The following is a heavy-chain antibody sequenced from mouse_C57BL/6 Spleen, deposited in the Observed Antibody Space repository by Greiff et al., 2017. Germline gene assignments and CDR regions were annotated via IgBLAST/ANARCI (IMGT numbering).Heavy chain of an antibody. CDR1: GYTFTDYY. J-gene: IGHJ4*01. V-gene: IGHV1-26*01. CDR3: ARESYYYGSSLYAMDY. D-gene: IGHD1-1*01. Sequence: EVQLQQSGPELVKPGASVKISCKASGYTFTDYYMNWVKQSHGKSLEWIGDINPNNGGTSYNQKFKGKATLTVDKSSSTAYMELRSLTSEDSAVYYCARESYYYGSSLYAMDYWGQGTSVTVSS. CDR2: INPNNGGT.